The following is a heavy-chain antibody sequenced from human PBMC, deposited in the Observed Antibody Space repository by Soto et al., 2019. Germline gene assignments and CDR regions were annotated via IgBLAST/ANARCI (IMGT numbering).Heavy chain of an antibody. D-gene: IGHD7-27*01. V-gene: IGHV1-3*01. CDR2: TNAGYGNT. Sequence: ASLKVSCKASGYTFSSYAMHWVRQAPGQRLEWMGWTNAGYGNTKSSQKFQDRVTISRDTSASTAYMELTSLRSEDTAVYYCARDTGDGTFDFWGQGTLVTVSS. J-gene: IGHJ4*02. CDR3: ARDTGDGTFDF. CDR1: GYTFSSYA.